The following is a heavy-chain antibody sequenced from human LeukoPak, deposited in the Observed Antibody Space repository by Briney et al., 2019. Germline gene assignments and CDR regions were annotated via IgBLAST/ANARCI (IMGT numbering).Heavy chain of an antibody. CDR1: GGSFSGYY. V-gene: IGHV4-34*01. D-gene: IGHD3-22*01. J-gene: IGHJ4*02. CDR2: INHSGST. CDR3: VRGPETHYYDSSGLIEY. Sequence: PSETLSLTCAVYGGSFSGYYWGWIRQPPGKGLEWIGEINHSGSTNYNPSLKSRVTISVDTSKNQFSLKLSSVTAADTAVYYCVRGPETHYYDSSGLIEYWGQGTLVTVSS.